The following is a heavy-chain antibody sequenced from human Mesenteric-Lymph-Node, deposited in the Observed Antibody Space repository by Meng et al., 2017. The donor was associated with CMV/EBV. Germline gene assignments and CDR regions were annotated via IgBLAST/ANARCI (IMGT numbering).Heavy chain of an antibody. J-gene: IGHJ4*02. CDR3: ARGNDY. CDR2: IDPSNSAT. Sequence: EALRISCKGSGYTFSSHWISWVRQMPGKGLELMGRIDPSNSATEYSPSFQGHVTMSVDKSISTTYLHWSSLKASDTAIYYCARGNDYWGQGTLVTVSS. CDR1: GYTFSSHW. V-gene: IGHV5-10-1*01.